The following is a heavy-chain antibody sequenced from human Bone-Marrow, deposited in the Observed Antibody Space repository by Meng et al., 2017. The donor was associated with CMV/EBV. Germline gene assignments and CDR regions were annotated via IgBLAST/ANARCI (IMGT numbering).Heavy chain of an antibody. CDR3: ARRSVRELDGWDY. Sequence: ASVKVSCKASGYTFTSYDINWVRQATGQGLEWMGWMNPNSGNTGYAQKFQGRVTMTRNTSISTAYMELSSLRTEDTAVYYCARRSVRELDGWDYWGQGTLVTVSS. J-gene: IGHJ4*02. V-gene: IGHV1-8*01. CDR2: MNPNSGNT. CDR1: GYTFTSYD. D-gene: IGHD1-26*01.